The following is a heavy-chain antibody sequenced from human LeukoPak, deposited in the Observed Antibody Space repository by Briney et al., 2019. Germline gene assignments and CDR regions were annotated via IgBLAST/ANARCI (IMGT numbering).Heavy chain of an antibody. CDR1: TFTFSSYA. D-gene: IGHD5-18*01. Sequence: GGSLRLSCAASTFTFSSYAMSWVRQAPGKGLEWVSAISGSGGSTYYADSVKGRFTISRDNSKNTLYLQMNSLRAEDTAVYYCAKDKGIQLWSYFDYWGQGTLVTVSS. CDR3: AKDKGIQLWSYFDY. V-gene: IGHV3-23*01. J-gene: IGHJ4*02. CDR2: ISGSGGST.